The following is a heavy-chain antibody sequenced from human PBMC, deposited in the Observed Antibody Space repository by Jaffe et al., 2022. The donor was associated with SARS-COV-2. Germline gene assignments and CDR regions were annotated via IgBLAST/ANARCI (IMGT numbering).Heavy chain of an antibody. D-gene: IGHD3-22*01. J-gene: IGHJ6*02. CDR3: AGPQGTMMRVDYYGMDV. CDR1: GGTFSSYT. Sequence: QVQLVQSGAEVKKPGSSVKVSCKASGGTFSSYTISWVRQAPGQGLEWMGRIIPILGIANYAQKFQGRVTITADKSTSTAYMELSSLRSEDTAVYYCAGPQGTMMRVDYYGMDVWGQGTTVTVSS. V-gene: IGHV1-69*02. CDR2: IIPILGIA.